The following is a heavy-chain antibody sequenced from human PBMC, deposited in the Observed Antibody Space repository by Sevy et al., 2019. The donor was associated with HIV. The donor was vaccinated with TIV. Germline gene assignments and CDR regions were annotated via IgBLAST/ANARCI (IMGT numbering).Heavy chain of an antibody. V-gene: IGHV3-53*01. J-gene: IGHJ6*02. D-gene: IGHD3-16*01. Sequence: GGSLRLSCAASGFSVSSNYMSWVRQAPGKGPEWVSVLYSGGRISYADSVQGRFTISRDNSKNTLYLQMNSLRAEDTAVYYCAREDIVLGEDNYYGMDVWGQGTTATVSS. CDR3: AREDIVLGEDNYYGMDV. CDR1: GFSVSSNY. CDR2: LYSGGRI.